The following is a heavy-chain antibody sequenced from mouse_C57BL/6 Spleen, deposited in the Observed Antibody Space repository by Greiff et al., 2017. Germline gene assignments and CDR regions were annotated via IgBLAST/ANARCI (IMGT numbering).Heavy chain of an antibody. CDR1: GYTFTSYW. CDR3: ARSGTGNNYFDY. J-gene: IGHJ2*01. CDR2: IDPSDSYT. V-gene: IGHV1-69*01. Sequence: QVQLQQPGAELVMPGASVKLSCKASGYTFTSYWMHWVKQRPGQGLEWIGEIDPSDSYTNYNQKFKGKSTLTVDKSSSPAYMQLSSLTSEDSAVYYCARSGTGNNYFDYWGQGTTLTVSS. D-gene: IGHD4-1*01.